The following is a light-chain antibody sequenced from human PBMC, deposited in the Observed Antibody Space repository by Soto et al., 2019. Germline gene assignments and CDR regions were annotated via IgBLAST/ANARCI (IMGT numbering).Light chain of an antibody. V-gene: IGKV3-15*01. CDR3: QHYNNWPPYS. CDR1: RDVSTN. J-gene: IGKJ2*03. CDR2: GAS. Sequence: ETVRTQSPDTLSVSPGESATLSCRASRDVSTNLAWFQQKPGQTPRLVLYGASKRATGIPARFSGSGSGTHFTLTISSLQSEDFGVYYCQHYNNWPPYSFGQGTKVDIK.